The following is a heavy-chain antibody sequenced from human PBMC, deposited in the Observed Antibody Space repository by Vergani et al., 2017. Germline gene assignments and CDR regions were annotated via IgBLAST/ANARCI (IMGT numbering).Heavy chain of an antibody. Sequence: EVQLVQSGAEVKKPGESLRISCKGSGYSFTSYWISWVRQMPGKGLEWMGRMDPSNSYTNYSPSFQGHVTISADKSISTAYLQWSSLKASDTAMYYCARQVAVAGKWWGPYYYYGMDVWGQXP. D-gene: IGHD6-19*01. CDR1: GYSFTSYW. CDR2: MDPSNSYT. J-gene: IGHJ6*02. V-gene: IGHV5-10-1*01. CDR3: ARQVAVAGKWWGPYYYYGMDV.